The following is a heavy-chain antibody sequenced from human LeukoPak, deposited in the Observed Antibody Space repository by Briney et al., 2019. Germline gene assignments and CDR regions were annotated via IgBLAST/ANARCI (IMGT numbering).Heavy chain of an antibody. J-gene: IGHJ4*02. V-gene: IGHV4-34*01. D-gene: IGHD6-19*01. CDR3: ASSRSDWYTDLDY. CDR1: GGSFSGYY. Sequence: KASETLSLTCAVYGGSFSGYYGSWIRQPPGKGLEWIGEINHSGSTNYNPSLKSRVTISVDTSKNQFSLKLSSVTAADTALYYCASSRSDWYTDLDYWAQGTLVTVSS. CDR2: INHSGST.